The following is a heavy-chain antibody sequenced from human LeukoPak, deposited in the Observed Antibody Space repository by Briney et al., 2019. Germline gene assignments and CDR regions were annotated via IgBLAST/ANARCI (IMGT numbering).Heavy chain of an antibody. CDR2: INPSGGST. CDR1: GYTFTNYY. CDR3: SRDRVSSGYHY. V-gene: IGHV1-46*01. Sequence: ASVTVSCMASGYTFTNYYMHWVRQAPGQGLEWVGLINPSGGSTTYAQKFQGRVTITSDTYTTTVYVELRSLSSEAAAVYFFSRDRVSSGYHYWGQGTMVTVSS. J-gene: IGHJ4*02. D-gene: IGHD3-22*01.